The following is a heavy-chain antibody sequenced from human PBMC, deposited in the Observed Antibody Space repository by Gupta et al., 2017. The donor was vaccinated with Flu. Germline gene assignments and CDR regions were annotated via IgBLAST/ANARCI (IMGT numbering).Heavy chain of an antibody. Sequence: YMHWVRQAPGQGLEWMGWINPNNGGTYYTGRLQGRVTMTRDTPISTAYMELSRLTSDDTAVYYCARGSRRGREFRSWFDPWGQGTLVTVSS. CDR3: ARGSRRGREFRSWFDP. D-gene: IGHD3-10*01. CDR1: Y. V-gene: IGHV1-2*02. J-gene: IGHJ5*02. CDR2: INPNNGGT.